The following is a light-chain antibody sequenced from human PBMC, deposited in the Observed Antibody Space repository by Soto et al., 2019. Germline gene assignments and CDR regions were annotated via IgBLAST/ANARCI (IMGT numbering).Light chain of an antibody. V-gene: IGLV1-40*01. J-gene: IGLJ2*01. CDR2: GNS. CDR3: QSYDSSLSGSVV. CDR1: SSNIGAGYD. Sequence: QSVLTQPPSVSGAPGQRVTISCTGSSSNIGAGYDVHWYQPLPGTAPKLLIYGNSNRPSGVPDRFSGSKSGTSASLAITGLQAVDEADYYCQSYDSSLSGSVVFGGGTKVTVL.